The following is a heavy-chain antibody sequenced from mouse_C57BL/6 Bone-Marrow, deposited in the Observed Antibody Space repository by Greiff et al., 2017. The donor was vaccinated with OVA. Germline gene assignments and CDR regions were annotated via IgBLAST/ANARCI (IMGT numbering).Heavy chain of an antibody. Sequence: VQLQQSGPGLVAPSQSLSITCTVSGFSLTSYAISWVRQPPGKGLEWLGVIWTGGGTNYNSALKSRLSISKDNSKSQVFLKMNSLQTDDTARYYCARSYYDYDGYYAMDYWGQGTSVTVSS. V-gene: IGHV2-9-1*01. J-gene: IGHJ4*01. D-gene: IGHD2-4*01. CDR3: ARSYYDYDGYYAMDY. CDR1: GFSLTSYA. CDR2: IWTGGGT.